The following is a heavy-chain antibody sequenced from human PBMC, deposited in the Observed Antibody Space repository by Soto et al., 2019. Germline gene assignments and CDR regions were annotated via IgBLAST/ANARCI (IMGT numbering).Heavy chain of an antibody. CDR2: ISAYNGNT. D-gene: IGHD3-10*01. CDR1: GYTFTSYG. V-gene: IGHV1-18*01. Sequence: ASVKVSCKASGYTFTSYGISWVRQAPGQGLEWMGWISAYNGNTNYAQKLQGRVTMTTDTSTSTAYMELRSLRSDDTAVYYCARTYNNHSKNRIFSRHDYYYMDVWGKGTTVTVSS. CDR3: ARTYNNHSKNRIFSRHDYYYMDV. J-gene: IGHJ6*03.